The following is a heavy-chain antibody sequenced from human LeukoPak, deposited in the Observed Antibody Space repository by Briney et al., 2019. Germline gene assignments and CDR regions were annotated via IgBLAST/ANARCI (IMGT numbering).Heavy chain of an antibody. Sequence: KPSETLSLTCAVYGGSFSDYYWSWMRQPPGKGLEWIGEINHSGSTNYNPSLKSRVTISVDTSKNQFSLKLSSVTAADTAVYYCARNETTGLQRTPYYHSYVDVWGKGTTVTVSS. J-gene: IGHJ6*03. D-gene: IGHD4-11*01. CDR3: ARNETTGLQRTPYYHSYVDV. CDR1: GGSFSDYY. V-gene: IGHV4-34*01. CDR2: INHSGST.